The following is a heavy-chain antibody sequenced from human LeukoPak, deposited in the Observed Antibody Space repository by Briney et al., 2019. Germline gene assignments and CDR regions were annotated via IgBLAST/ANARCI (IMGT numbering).Heavy chain of an antibody. CDR3: ARDQATMIRNGFDV. CDR1: GFTVSSDL. J-gene: IGHJ6*02. D-gene: IGHD3-10*01. V-gene: IGHV3-53*01. Sequence: GGSLRLSCVVSGFTVSSDLMNWVRQAPGKGLEWVSAMNSGGDTYYADSVRGRFIISRDKSRNTLYLQMNSLRVDDTAVYYCARDQATMIRNGFDVWGQGTTVTVSS. CDR2: MNSGGDT.